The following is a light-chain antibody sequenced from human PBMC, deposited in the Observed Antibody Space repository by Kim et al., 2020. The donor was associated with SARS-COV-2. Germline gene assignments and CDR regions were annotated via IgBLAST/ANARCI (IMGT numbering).Light chain of an antibody. CDR3: QKYNGAPFT. CDR2: GAS. Sequence: ASVGDRVTITCRASQDIGKYLAWYQQKPGKVPKLLIYGASALHSGVPSRFSGSGSGTDFSLTINSLQPEDVATYYCQKYNGAPFTFGQGTKVDIK. V-gene: IGKV1-27*01. J-gene: IGKJ2*01. CDR1: QDIGKY.